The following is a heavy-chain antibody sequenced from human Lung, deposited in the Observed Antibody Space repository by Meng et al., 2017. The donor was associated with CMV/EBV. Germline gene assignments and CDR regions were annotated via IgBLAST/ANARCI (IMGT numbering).Heavy chain of an antibody. D-gene: IGHD2-2*03. V-gene: IGHV3-15*01. CDR3: TTDGYCSSTSCYPHFDY. Sequence: SCAASGFTFSNAWMSWVRQAPGKGLEWVGRIKSKTDGGTTDYAAPVKGRFTISRDDSKNTLYLQMNSLKTEDTAVYYCTTDGYCSSTSCYPHFDYXRQGXLVTVSS. J-gene: IGHJ4*02. CDR1: GFTFSNAW. CDR2: IKSKTDGGTT.